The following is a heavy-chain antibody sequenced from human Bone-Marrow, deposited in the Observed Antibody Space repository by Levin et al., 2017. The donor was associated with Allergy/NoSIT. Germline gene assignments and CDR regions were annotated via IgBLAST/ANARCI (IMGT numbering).Heavy chain of an antibody. CDR3: ATSHGFTAFGGFDY. CDR1: GDSIRSIVYY. D-gene: IGHD2-2*03. CDR2: IYHSGST. J-gene: IGHJ4*02. V-gene: IGHV4-31*03. Sequence: SETLSLTCTVSGDSIRSIVYYWTWIRQHPGKGLEWIGYIYHSGSTYYNPSLKGRVTISVDTSTSQFSLKLNSVTAADTAVYYCATSHGFTAFGGFDYWGQGTLVTVSS.